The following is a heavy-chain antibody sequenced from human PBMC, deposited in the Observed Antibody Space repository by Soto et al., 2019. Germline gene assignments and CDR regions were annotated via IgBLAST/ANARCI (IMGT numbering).Heavy chain of an antibody. CDR3: AKEDLERRLVGGY. CDR2: ISGSGGST. V-gene: IGHV3-23*01. J-gene: IGHJ4*02. CDR1: RFTFSNYV. Sequence: EVQLLESGGGLVQPGGSLRLSCAASRFTFSNYVMSWVRQAPGKGLEWVSAISGSGGSTYYADSVKGRFTMSRDNSENTLYLQMNSLRAEDTAVYYCAKEDLERRLVGGYWGQGTLVTVSS. D-gene: IGHD1-1*01.